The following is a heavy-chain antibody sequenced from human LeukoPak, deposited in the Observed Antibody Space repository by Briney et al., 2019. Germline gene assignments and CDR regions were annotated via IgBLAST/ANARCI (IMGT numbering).Heavy chain of an antibody. CDR1: GGSFSGYY. CDR3: ARGKYGGTPYWYFDL. D-gene: IGHD4-23*01. CDR2: INHSGST. V-gene: IGHV4-34*01. Sequence: SETLSLTCAVYGGSFSGYYWSWIRQPPGKGLEWIGEINHSGSTNYNPSLKSRVTISVDTSKNQFSLKLSSVTAADTAVYYCARGKYGGTPYWYFDLWGRGTLVTVSS. J-gene: IGHJ2*01.